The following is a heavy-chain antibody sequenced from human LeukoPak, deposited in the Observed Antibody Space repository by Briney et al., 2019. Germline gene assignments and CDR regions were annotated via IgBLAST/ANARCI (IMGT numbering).Heavy chain of an antibody. D-gene: IGHD3-22*01. CDR1: GFTFSSYS. Sequence: GGSLRLSCAASGFTFSSYSMNWVRQAPGKGLEWVSVITSSSDYIYYADSLKGRFTVSRDNAKNSLYLQVNSLRAEDTAVYYCVRESVYYDSSGYYNVLDYWGQGTLVTVSS. J-gene: IGHJ4*02. CDR2: ITSSSDYI. V-gene: IGHV3-21*01. CDR3: VRESVYYDSSGYYNVLDY.